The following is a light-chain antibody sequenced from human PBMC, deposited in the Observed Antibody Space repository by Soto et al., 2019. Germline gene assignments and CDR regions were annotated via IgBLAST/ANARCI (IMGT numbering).Light chain of an antibody. Sequence: EIVLTQSPGTLSLSPGERASLSCRASQSVSRNYVAWYHYKPGQAPRLLIYDASTRATAIPDRFSGSGSGADFTLTLSRLEPEDFAVYFCQQYCRTPLTFGGGSKVEIK. CDR1: QSVSRNY. CDR3: QQYCRTPLT. CDR2: DAS. J-gene: IGKJ4*01. V-gene: IGKV3-20*01.